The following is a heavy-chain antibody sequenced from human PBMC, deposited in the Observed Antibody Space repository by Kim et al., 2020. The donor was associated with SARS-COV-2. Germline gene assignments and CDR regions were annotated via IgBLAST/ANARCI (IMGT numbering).Heavy chain of an antibody. V-gene: IGHV1-69*13. J-gene: IGHJ4*02. CDR1: GGTFSSYA. CDR2: IIPIFGTA. D-gene: IGHD3-10*01. Sequence: SVKVSCKASGGTFSSYAISWVRQAPGQGLEWMGGIIPIFGTANYAQKFQGRVTITADESTSTAYMELSSLRSEDTAVYYCARVNFKQLWFGELDYWGQGTLVTVSS. CDR3: ARVNFKQLWFGELDY.